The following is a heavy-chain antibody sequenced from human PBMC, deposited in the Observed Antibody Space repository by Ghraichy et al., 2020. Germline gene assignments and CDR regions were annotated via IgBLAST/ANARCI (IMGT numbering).Heavy chain of an antibody. Sequence: GGSLRLSCAASGFTISTSWMSWVRQAPGKGLEWVATIKHDGIEKYYVDSVKGRFTLSSDSAQTSLYLQMNSIRAENAAVYYCAKDDSAYGGQGTLVIVSS. CDR3: AKDDSAY. CDR2: IKHDGIEK. CDR1: GFTISTSW. D-gene: IGHD2-21*01. J-gene: IGHJ4*02. V-gene: IGHV3-7*03.